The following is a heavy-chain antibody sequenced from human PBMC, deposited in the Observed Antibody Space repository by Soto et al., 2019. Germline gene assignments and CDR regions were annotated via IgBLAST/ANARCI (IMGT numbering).Heavy chain of an antibody. CDR1: GYTLTSYG. J-gene: IGHJ4*02. CDR3: ARDAAVGLFDY. V-gene: IGHV1-18*01. D-gene: IGHD1-26*01. Sequence: QVQLVQSGAEVKKPGASVKVSCKASGYTLTSYGISWVRKAPGQGLEWMGWINPYNGNTKYAQKLQGRVTMTTDTSTSTAYMELRSLRSDDTAVYYCARDAAVGLFDYWGQGTLVTVSS. CDR2: INPYNGNT.